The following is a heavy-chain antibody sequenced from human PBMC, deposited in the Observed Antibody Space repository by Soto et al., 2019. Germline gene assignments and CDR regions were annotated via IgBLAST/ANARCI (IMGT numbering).Heavy chain of an antibody. CDR3: AKHKSEFLLLGQFDY. Sequence: TGGSLRLSFAASGFIFSSYAMSWVRPAPGGGVEWVSVITDTGGSTYYADSVKGRFTISRDKSKNTLYLQMNSLRAEDTAVYYCAKHKSEFLLLGQFDYWGQGTLVTVSS. J-gene: IGHJ4*02. CDR1: GFIFSSYA. V-gene: IGHV3-23*01. D-gene: IGHD2-15*01. CDR2: ITDTGGST.